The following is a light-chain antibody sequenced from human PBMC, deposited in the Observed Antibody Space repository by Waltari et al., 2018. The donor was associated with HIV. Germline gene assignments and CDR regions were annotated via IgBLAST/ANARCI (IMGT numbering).Light chain of an antibody. CDR1: QSVSSNY. CDR3: QQYGSSPYT. J-gene: IGKJ2*01. Sequence: EIVSTQSPDTQSLSPGERAALSCRASQSVSSNYLAWYQQKPGQAPRLLIYGASSRATGIPDSFSGSGSGTDFTLTISRLEPEDFAVYYCQQYGSSPYTFGQGTKLEIK. V-gene: IGKV3-20*01. CDR2: GAS.